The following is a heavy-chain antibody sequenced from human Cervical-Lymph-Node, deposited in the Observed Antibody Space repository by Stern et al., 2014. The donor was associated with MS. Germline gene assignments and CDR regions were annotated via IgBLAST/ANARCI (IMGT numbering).Heavy chain of an antibody. J-gene: IGHJ4*02. D-gene: IGHD3-3*01. Sequence: EVQLLESGGGLVKPGGSLRLSCAASGFTFSSYSMNWVRQAPGKGLEWVSSISSSSSYIYYADSVKGRFTISRDNAKNSLYLQMNSLRAEDTAVYYCARGYYDFWSGYYRRPPLGYWGQGTLVTVSS. CDR3: ARGYYDFWSGYYRRPPLGY. CDR2: ISSSSSYI. V-gene: IGHV3-21*01. CDR1: GFTFSSYS.